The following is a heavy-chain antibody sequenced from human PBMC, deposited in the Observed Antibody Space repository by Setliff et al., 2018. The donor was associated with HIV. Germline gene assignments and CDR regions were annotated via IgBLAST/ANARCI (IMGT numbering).Heavy chain of an antibody. CDR2: INPNSGGT. CDR3: ASLYSSSWYWAYYFDY. CDR1: GYTFTGYY. V-gene: IGHV1-2*02. D-gene: IGHD6-13*01. Sequence: VASVKVSCKASGYTFTGYYMHWVRQAPGQGLEWMGWINPNSGGTTYAQKFQGRVTMTRDTSTNTVYMELSSLRSEDTAVYYCASLYSSSWYWAYYFDYWGQGTLVTVSS. J-gene: IGHJ4*02.